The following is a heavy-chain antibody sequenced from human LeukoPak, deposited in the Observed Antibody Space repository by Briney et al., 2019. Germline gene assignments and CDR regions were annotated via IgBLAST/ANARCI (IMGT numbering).Heavy chain of an antibody. CDR3: AKIAVTIPGGYYIDV. D-gene: IGHD3-16*01. J-gene: IGHJ6*03. CDR1: GFIFENYA. CDR2: ISLNSGVV. V-gene: IGHV3-9*01. Sequence: GGSLRLSCAASGFIFENYAMHWVRQAPGKGLEWVSGISLNSGVVAYMDSVKGRFTISRDNAMSSLYLQMSSLKVEDTAHYYCAKIAVTIPGGYYIDVWGKGITVTVSS.